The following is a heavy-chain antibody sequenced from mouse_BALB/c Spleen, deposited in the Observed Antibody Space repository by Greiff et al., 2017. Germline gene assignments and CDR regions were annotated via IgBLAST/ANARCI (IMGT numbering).Heavy chain of an antibody. CDR1: GYSFTGYF. CDR2: INPYNGDT. V-gene: IGHV1-20*02. CDR3: ARWGYDYPWFAY. D-gene: IGHD2-4*01. Sequence: VQLQQSGPELVKPGASVKISCKASGYSFTGYFMNWVMQSHGKSLEWIGRINPYNGDTFYNQKFKGKATLTVDKSSSTAHMELRSLASEDSAVYYCARWGYDYPWFAYWGQGTTLTVSS. J-gene: IGHJ2*01.